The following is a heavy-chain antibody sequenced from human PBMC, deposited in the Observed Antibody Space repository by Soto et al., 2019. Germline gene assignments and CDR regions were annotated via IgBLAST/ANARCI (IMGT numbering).Heavy chain of an antibody. D-gene: IGHD3-3*01. J-gene: IGHJ6*02. V-gene: IGHV1-8*01. CDR3: ARGGIYYDFWSGYYGAYYYGMDV. CDR1: GYTFTSYD. Sequence: QVQLVQSGAEVKKPGASVKVSCKASGYTFTSYDINWVRQATGQGLEWMGWMNPNSGNTGYAQKFQGRVTMTRNTSISTAYMELSSLRSEDTAVYYCARGGIYYDFWSGYYGAYYYGMDVWGQGTTVTVSS. CDR2: MNPNSGNT.